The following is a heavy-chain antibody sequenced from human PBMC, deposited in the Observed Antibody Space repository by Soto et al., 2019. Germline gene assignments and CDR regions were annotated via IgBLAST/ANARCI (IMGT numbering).Heavy chain of an antibody. J-gene: IGHJ6*02. Sequence: AGGFLRLSCAASGFTFSSYYMHWVRQATGKGLEWVSAIGTAGDTYYPGSVKGRFTISRENAKNSLYLQMNSLRAGDTAVYYCARGGWELLRATGLRLYGMDVWGQGTTVTVSS. CDR3: ARGGWELLRATGLRLYGMDV. CDR2: IGTAGDT. CDR1: GFTFSSYY. V-gene: IGHV3-13*01. D-gene: IGHD1-26*01.